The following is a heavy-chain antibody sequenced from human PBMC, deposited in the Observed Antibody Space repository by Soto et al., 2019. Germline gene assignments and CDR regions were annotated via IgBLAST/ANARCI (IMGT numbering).Heavy chain of an antibody. CDR2: IWYDGSNK. CDR3: ARDRGSYYYYGMDV. D-gene: IGHD3-10*01. V-gene: IGHV3-33*01. Sequence: VGSLRLSCAASGFTFSSYGMHWVRQAPGKGLEWVAVIWYDGSNKYYADSVKGRFTISRDNSKNTLYLQMNSLRAEDTAVYYCARDRGSYYYYGMDVWGQGTTVTVSS. CDR1: GFTFSSYG. J-gene: IGHJ6*02.